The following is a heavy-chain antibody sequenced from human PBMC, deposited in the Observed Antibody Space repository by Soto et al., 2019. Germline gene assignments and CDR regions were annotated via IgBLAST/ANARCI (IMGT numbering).Heavy chain of an antibody. D-gene: IGHD4-17*01. CDR2: IIPIFGTA. J-gene: IGHJ4*02. CDR1: GGTFSSYA. CDR3: ERVLEEIHDYGDYFFDY. V-gene: IGHV1-69*12. Sequence: QVQLVQSGAEVKKPGSSVKVSCKASGGTFSSYAISWVRQAPGQGLEWMGGIIPIFGTANYAQKFQGRVTITADESTSTAYMERSSLRSEDTAVYYCERVLEEIHDYGDYFFDYWGQGTLVTVSS.